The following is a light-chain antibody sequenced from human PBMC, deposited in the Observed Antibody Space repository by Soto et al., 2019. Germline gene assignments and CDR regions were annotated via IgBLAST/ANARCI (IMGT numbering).Light chain of an antibody. Sequence: TQMTQSPSSLAASVGDRVTITCLASQDIGNNLNWFQQKSGQAPRLLVFDAFHSDTGVPSRFSGSASGTEVTVTISHLQTVDIATYFCQQYDHVPVTFGQGKRLDIK. CDR3: QQYDHVPVT. CDR1: QDIGNN. J-gene: IGKJ5*01. CDR2: DAF. V-gene: IGKV1-33*01.